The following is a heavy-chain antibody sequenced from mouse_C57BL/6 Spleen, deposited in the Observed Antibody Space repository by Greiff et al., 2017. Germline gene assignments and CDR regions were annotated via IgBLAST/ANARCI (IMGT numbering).Heavy chain of an antibody. J-gene: IGHJ4*01. V-gene: IGHV1-81*01. CDR2: IYPRSGNT. D-gene: IGHD2-3*01. CDR3: ARGDGHYLYYAMDY. Sequence: VQLQQSGAELARPGASVKLSCKASGYTFTSYGLSWVKQRTGQGLEWIGEIYPRSGNTYYNEKFKGKATLTADKSSSTAYMELRSLTSEDSAVYFCARGDGHYLYYAMDYWGQGTSVTVSS. CDR1: GYTFTSYG.